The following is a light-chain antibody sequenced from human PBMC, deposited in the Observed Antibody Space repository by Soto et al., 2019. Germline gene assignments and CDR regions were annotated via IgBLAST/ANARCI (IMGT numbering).Light chain of an antibody. J-gene: IGKJ4*01. V-gene: IGKV1-39*01. Sequence: DIQMTQSPSSLSAAVGDRVTITCRASQSISSYLNWYQQKTGKAPKLQIYAASSLQSGVPSRFSGSVAGTDFTLTISSLQPEDFATYYCQQSYSTPRFSFGGGTKVEIK. CDR3: QQSYSTPRFS. CDR2: AAS. CDR1: QSISSY.